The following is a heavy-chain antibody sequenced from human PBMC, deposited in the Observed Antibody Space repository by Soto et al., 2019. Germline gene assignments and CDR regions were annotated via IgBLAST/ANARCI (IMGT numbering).Heavy chain of an antibody. D-gene: IGHD3-16*01. CDR3: AAGGDQNWFDP. CDR1: GYTFTSYG. J-gene: IGHJ5*02. V-gene: IGHV1-69*13. CDR2: IIPIFGTA. Sequence: QVQLVQSGAEVKKPGASVKVSCKASGYTFTSYGISWVRQAPGQGLEWMGGIIPIFGTANYAQKFQGRVTITADESTSTAYMELSSLRSEDTAVYYCAAGGDQNWFDPWGQGTLVTVSS.